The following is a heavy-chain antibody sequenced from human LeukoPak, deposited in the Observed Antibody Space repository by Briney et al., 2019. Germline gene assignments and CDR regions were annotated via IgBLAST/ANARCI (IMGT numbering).Heavy chain of an antibody. J-gene: IGHJ4*02. D-gene: IGHD6-13*01. V-gene: IGHV4-59*01. CDR2: IYYSGTT. CDR1: GGSLSNYY. CDR3: ARGVYIAAAQYGY. Sequence: SETLSLTCTVSGGSLSNYYWSWIRQPPGKGLEWIGYIYYSGTTNYNPSLKSRVTISVDTSKNQFSLKLNSVTVADTAVYYCARGVYIAAAQYGYWGQGTLVTVSS.